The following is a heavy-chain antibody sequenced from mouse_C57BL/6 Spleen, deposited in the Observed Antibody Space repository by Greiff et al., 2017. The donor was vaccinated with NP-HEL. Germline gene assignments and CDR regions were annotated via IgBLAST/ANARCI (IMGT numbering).Heavy chain of an antibody. CDR3: ARDPGYFDV. V-gene: IGHV1-55*01. CDR2: IYPGSGST. Sequence: QVHVKQPGAELVKPGASVKMSCKASGYTFTSYWITWVKQRPGQGLEWIGDIYPGSGSTNYNEKFKSKATLTVDTSSSTAYMQLSSLTSEDSAVYYCARDPGYFDVWGTGTTVTVSS. CDR1: GYTFTSYW. J-gene: IGHJ1*03.